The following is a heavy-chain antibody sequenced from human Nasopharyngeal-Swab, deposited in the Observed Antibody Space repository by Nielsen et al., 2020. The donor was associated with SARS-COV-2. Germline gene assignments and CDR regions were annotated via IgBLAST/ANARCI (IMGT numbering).Heavy chain of an antibody. J-gene: IGHJ4*02. CDR2: INSDGSST. Sequence: WIRQPPGKGLVWVSRINSDGSSTSYADSVKGRFTISRDNAKNTLYLQMNSLRAEDTAVYYCARETRFGYCSGGSCYGDFDYWGQGTLVTVSS. V-gene: IGHV3-74*01. D-gene: IGHD2-15*01. CDR3: ARETRFGYCSGGSCYGDFDY.